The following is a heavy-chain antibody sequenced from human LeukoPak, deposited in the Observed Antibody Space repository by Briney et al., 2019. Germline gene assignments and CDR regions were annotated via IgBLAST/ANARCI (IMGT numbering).Heavy chain of an antibody. CDR2: IYYSGST. V-gene: IGHV4-39*01. CDR1: GGSISSSSYY. Sequence: SETLSLTCTVSGGSISSSSYYWGWIRQPPGKGLEWIGSIYYSGSTYYNPSFKSRVTISVDTSKNQFSLKLSSVTAADTAVYYCARSPDFPAALDIWGQGTMVTVSS. D-gene: IGHD2-2*01. J-gene: IGHJ3*02. CDR3: ARSPDFPAALDI.